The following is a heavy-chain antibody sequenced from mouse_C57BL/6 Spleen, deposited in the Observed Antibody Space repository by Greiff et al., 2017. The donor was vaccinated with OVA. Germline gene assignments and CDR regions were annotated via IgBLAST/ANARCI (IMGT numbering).Heavy chain of an antibody. CDR2: IYPRSGNT. V-gene: IGHV1-81*01. J-gene: IGHJ3*01. CDR1: GYTFTSYG. D-gene: IGHD2-3*01. CDR3: ASGGYDED. Sequence: VKLVESGAELARPGASVKLSCKASGYTFTSYGISWVKQRTGQGLEWIGEIYPRSGNTYYNEKFKGKATLTADKSSSTAYMELRGLTSEDSAVYFCASGGYDEDWGQGTLVTVSA.